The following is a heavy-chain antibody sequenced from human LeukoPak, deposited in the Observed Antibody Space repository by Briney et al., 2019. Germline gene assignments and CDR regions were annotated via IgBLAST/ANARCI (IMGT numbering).Heavy chain of an antibody. J-gene: IGHJ5*02. V-gene: IGHV4-34*01. Sequence: SETLSLTCAVYGGSFSGYYWSWIRQPPGKGLEWIGEINHSGSTNYNPSLKSRVTISVDTSKNQFSLKLSSVTAADTAVYYCARAAHLRFLEENWFDPRGQGTLVTVSS. CDR1: GGSFSGYY. CDR3: ARAAHLRFLEENWFDP. CDR2: INHSGST. D-gene: IGHD3-3*01.